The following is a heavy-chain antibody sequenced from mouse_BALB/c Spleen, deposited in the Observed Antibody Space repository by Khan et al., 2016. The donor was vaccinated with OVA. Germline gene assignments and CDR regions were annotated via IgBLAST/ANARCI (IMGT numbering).Heavy chain of an antibody. V-gene: IGHV5-4*02. D-gene: IGHD2-13*01. CDR1: GFTFSDYY. J-gene: IGHJ3*01. CDR2: ISDGGSYT. CDR3: TRGYFGDPFAY. Sequence: EVELVESGGGLVKPGGSLKLSCEASGFTFSDYYMYWVRQTPEKRLEWVATISDGGSYTYYPDIVKGRFTISRDDVKNNLYLRMSSLKSEDTAMYYCTRGYFGDPFAYWGQRTLVTVSA.